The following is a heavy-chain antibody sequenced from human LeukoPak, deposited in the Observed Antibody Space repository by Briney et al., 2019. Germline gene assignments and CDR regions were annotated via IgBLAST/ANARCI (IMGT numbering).Heavy chain of an antibody. V-gene: IGHV1-69*13. D-gene: IGHD4-23*01. J-gene: IGHJ4*02. CDR1: GGTFSSYA. CDR2: IIPIFGTA. Sequence: GASVNVSCKASGGTFSSYAISWVRQAPGQGLEWMGGIIPIFGTANYAQKFQGRVRITADESTSTAYMELSSLRSEDTSVYYCASPRGDYGGNYPLYYFDYWGQGTLVTVSS. CDR3: ASPRGDYGGNYPLYYFDY.